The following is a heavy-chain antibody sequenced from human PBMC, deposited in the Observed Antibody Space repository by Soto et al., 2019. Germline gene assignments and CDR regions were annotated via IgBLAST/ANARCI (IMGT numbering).Heavy chain of an antibody. J-gene: IGHJ6*04. CDR2: TYYRSKWYN. D-gene: IGHD3-9*01. CDR3: ARDCYDILTGPVGCCGIGV. Sequence: SQTLSLTCAISGDSVSSNSAAWNWIRQSPSRGLEWLGRTYYRSKWYNDYAVSVKSRITINPDTSKNQFSLQLNSVTPEDTAVYYCARDCYDILTGPVGCCGIGVCGKATTVTVSS. V-gene: IGHV6-1*01. CDR1: GDSVSSNSAA.